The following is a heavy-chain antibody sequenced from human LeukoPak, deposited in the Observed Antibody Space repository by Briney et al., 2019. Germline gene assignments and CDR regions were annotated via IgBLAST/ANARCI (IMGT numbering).Heavy chain of an antibody. CDR3: AKLTSASGAYGVDV. V-gene: IGHV3-23*01. J-gene: IGHJ6*02. CDR2: ISGSGGSK. Sequence: GGSLRLSCAASGFTFSSYAMNWVRQAPGKGLEWVSTISGSGGSKHYADSVEGRFTISRDNSKNTVHLQMNSLRVEDTAIYYCAKLTSASGAYGVDVWGQGTTVTVSS. D-gene: IGHD3-10*01. CDR1: GFTFSSYA.